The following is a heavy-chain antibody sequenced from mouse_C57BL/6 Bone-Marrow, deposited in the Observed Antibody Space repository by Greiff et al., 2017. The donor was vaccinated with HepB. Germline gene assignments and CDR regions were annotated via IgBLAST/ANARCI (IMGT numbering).Heavy chain of an antibody. J-gene: IGHJ4*01. D-gene: IGHD1-1*01. CDR2: INPSTGGT. CDR3: ARFRTVVAHYYAMDY. Sequence: VQLQQSGPELVKPGASVKISCKASGYSFTGYYINWVKQSPEKSLEWIGEINPSTGGTTYNQKFKAKATLTVDKSSSTAYMQLKSLTSEDSAVYYCARFRTVVAHYYAMDYWGQGTSVTVSS. CDR1: GYSFTGYY. V-gene: IGHV1-42*01.